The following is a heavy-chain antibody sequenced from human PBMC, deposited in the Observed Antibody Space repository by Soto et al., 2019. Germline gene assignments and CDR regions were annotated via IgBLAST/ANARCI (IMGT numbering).Heavy chain of an antibody. J-gene: IGHJ4*02. CDR3: ARANTYYDSSGYYFYYFDY. Sequence: PSETLSLTCSVSGGSISSYYWSWIRQPPGKGLEWIGYIYYSGSTNYNPSLKSRVTISVDTSKNQFSLKLSSVTAADTAVYYCARANTYYDSSGYYFYYFDYWGQGTLVTVSS. D-gene: IGHD3-22*01. CDR1: GGSISSYY. CDR2: IYYSGST. V-gene: IGHV4-59*01.